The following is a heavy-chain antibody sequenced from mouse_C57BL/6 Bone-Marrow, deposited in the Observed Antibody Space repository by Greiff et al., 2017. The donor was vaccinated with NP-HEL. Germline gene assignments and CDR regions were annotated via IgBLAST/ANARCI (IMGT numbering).Heavy chain of an antibody. V-gene: IGHV14-4*01. J-gene: IGHJ1*03. D-gene: IGHD1-1*01. CDR3: TTVPPFTTVVASDWYFDV. CDR1: GFNIKDDY. CDR2: IDPENGDT. Sequence: EVQLHQSGAELVRPGASVKLSCTASGFNIKDDYMHWVKQRPEQGLEWIGWIDPENGDTEYASKFQGKATITADTSSNTAYLQLSSLTSEDTAVYYCTTVPPFTTVVASDWYFDVWGTGTTVTVSS.